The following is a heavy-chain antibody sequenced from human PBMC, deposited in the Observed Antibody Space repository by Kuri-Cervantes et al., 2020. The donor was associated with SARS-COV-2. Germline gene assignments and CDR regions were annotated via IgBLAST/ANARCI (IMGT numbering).Heavy chain of an antibody. CDR1: GYTLTELS. D-gene: IGHD1-26*01. CDR2: IIPIFGTA. Sequence: SVKVSCKVSGYTLTELSMHWVRQAPGKGLEWMGGIIPIFGTANYAQKFLGRVTITADESTSTAYMELSSLRSEDTAVYYCARDEWELRVHSDYYYYYYMDVWGKGTTVTVSS. V-gene: IGHV1-69*13. J-gene: IGHJ6*03. CDR3: ARDEWELRVHSDYYYYYYMDV.